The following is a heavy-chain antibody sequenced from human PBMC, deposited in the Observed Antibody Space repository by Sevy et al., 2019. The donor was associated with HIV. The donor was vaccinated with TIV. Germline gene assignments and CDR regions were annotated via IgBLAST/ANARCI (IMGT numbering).Heavy chain of an antibody. CDR2: ISYDGSNK. CDR1: GFTFSDYS. V-gene: IGHV3-30-3*01. CDR3: ALERLSSNVAEYFQN. J-gene: IGHJ1*01. D-gene: IGHD1-1*01. Sequence: GGSLRLSCAASGFTFSDYSMHWVRHAPGKGLEWVATISYDGSNKHYADSVKGQFTLSRDNSKNSLFLQMNSLRAEDTAVYYCALERLSSNVAEYFQNWGQGTLVTVSS.